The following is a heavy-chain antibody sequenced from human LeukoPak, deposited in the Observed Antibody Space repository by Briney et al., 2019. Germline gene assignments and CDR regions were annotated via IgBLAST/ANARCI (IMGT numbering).Heavy chain of an antibody. Sequence: PGGSLRLSCAGSGFTFSSYAMSWVRQTPGKGLVWVSRINAAGSSTTYADSVKGRFTVSRDNAKNTLYLQMNSLRAEDTAVYYCARDHYFDRSGLSDFFEYWGQGTLATVSS. V-gene: IGHV3-74*01. CDR2: INAAGSST. D-gene: IGHD3-22*01. CDR1: GFTFSSYA. J-gene: IGHJ4*02. CDR3: ARDHYFDRSGLSDFFEY.